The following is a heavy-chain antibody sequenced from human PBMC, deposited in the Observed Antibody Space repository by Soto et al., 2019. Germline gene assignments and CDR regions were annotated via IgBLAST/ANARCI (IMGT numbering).Heavy chain of an antibody. J-gene: IGHJ6*01. V-gene: IGHV2-5*01. D-gene: IGHD3-10*01. CDR3: AHVCSSTSLSGVITMVRGVSDYYYCMDV. CDR1: GFSLSTSGVG. Sequence: QITLKESGPTLVKPTQTLTLTCTFSGFSLSTSGVGVGWIRQPPGKALEWLALIYWNDDKRYSPSLKSRLTITTNTSKNQVVLTMTNLDPVETAKYYCAHVCSSTSLSGVITMVRGVSDYYYCMDVWGQGTTVPVS. CDR2: IYWNDDK.